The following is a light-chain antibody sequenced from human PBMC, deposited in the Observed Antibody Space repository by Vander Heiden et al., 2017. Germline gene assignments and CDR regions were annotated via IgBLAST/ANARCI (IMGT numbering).Light chain of an antibody. V-gene: IGLV3-1*01. J-gene: IGLJ3*02. CDR1: ALGGQR. CDR2: QDT. Sequence: SFELSQPPSLSVSPGQTATIPCPVDALGGQRVSWYQHQSGQSPILVIYQDTKRPTVSPERFSGSNSGNTATLTISETQALDEADYYCQTWDSNTAVFGGGTKLTVL. CDR3: QTWDSNTAV.